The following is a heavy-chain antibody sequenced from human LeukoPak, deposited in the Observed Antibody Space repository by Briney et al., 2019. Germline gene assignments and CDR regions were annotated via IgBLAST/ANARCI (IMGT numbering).Heavy chain of an antibody. CDR2: IIPIFGTA. CDR3: ARVDCSSTSCYTSFEFYYYYGMDV. Sequence: SVKVSCKASGGTFSSYAISWVRQAPGQGLEWTGGIIPIFGTANYAQKFQGRVTITADESTSTAYMELSSLRSEDTAVYYCARVDCSSTSCYTSFEFYYYYGMDVWGQGTTVTVSS. V-gene: IGHV1-69*01. CDR1: GGTFSSYA. D-gene: IGHD2-2*02. J-gene: IGHJ6*02.